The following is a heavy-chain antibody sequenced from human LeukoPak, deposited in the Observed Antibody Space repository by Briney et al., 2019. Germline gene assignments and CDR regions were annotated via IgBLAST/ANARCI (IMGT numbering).Heavy chain of an antibody. Sequence: GRSLRLSCEASGFRFDDYGMHWVRQAPGKGLEWVSGIKWNSGDVGYADSVKGRFTISRDNAKNFLYLQMHSLRPEDTALYYCARDSVKWELLLAFDAFDVWGQGTMVTVSS. V-gene: IGHV3-9*01. CDR1: GFRFDDYG. CDR2: IKWNSGDV. D-gene: IGHD1-26*01. CDR3: ARDSVKWELLLAFDAFDV. J-gene: IGHJ3*01.